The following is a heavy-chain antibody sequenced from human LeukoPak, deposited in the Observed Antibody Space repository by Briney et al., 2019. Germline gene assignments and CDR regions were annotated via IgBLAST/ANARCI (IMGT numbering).Heavy chain of an antibody. V-gene: IGHV3-9*01. J-gene: IGHJ4*02. CDR3: AKGTTWIQLWAIDY. CDR1: GFTFSSYA. CDR2: ISWNSGSI. D-gene: IGHD5-18*01. Sequence: PGGSLRLSCAASGFTFSSYAMHWVRQAPGKGLEWVSGISWNSGSIGYADSVKGRFTISRDNAKNSLYLQMNSLRAEDTALYYCAKGTTWIQLWAIDYWGQGTLVTVSS.